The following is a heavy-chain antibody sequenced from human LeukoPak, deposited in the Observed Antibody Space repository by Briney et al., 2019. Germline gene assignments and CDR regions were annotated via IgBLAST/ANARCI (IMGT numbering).Heavy chain of an antibody. Sequence: SETLSLTCTVSGGSISSYYWSWIRQPPGKGLEWIGYIYYSGSTNYNPSLKSRVTIPVDTSKNQFSLKLSSVTAADTAVYYCARGRGSPYFDYWGQGTLVTVSS. CDR2: IYYSGST. CDR1: GGSISSYY. J-gene: IGHJ4*02. V-gene: IGHV4-59*01. CDR3: ARGRGSPYFDY.